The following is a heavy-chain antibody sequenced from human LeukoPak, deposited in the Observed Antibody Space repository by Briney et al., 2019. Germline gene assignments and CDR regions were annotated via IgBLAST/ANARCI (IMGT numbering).Heavy chain of an antibody. CDR2: IYDSEGT. J-gene: IGHJ5*02. CDR1: GGPISGYF. D-gene: IGHD1-26*01. CDR3: ARHAIYSGGYSFWFDP. Sequence: SETLSLTCSVSGGPISGYFWSWIRQPPGKGLEWIAYIYDSEGTNYNPSLKSRASISVDTSKNMCSLRLSSVTAADTAVYYCARHAIYSGGYSFWFDPWGLGTLVTVSS. V-gene: IGHV4-59*08.